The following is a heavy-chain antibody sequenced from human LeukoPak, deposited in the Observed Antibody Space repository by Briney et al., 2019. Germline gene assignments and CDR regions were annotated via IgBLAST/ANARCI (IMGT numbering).Heavy chain of an antibody. CDR1: GFTFRSYA. CDR2: ISGSGGST. CDR3: AKGPFVSGSYFFDY. V-gene: IGHV3-23*01. D-gene: IGHD1-26*01. Sequence: PGGSLRLSCAASGFTFRSYAMSWVPQAPGKGLEWVSAISGSGGSTYYAHSVKGRFTISRDNSKNTLYLQMISVKAEDTAVYYCAKGPFVSGSYFFDYWGQGTLVTVSS. J-gene: IGHJ4*02.